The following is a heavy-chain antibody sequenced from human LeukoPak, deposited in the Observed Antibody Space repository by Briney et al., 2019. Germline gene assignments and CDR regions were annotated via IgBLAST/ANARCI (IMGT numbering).Heavy chain of an antibody. CDR2: ISSSSSYT. CDR3: AGGDCSSTSCYGYYYYYGMDV. CDR1: GFTFSDYY. V-gene: IGHV3-11*06. Sequence: GGSLRLSCAASGFTFSDYYMSWIRQAPGKGLEWVSYISSSSSYTNYADSVKGRFTISRDNAKNSLYLQMNSLRAEDTAVYYCAGGDCSSTSCYGYYYYYGMDVWGQGTTVTVSS. D-gene: IGHD2-2*01. J-gene: IGHJ6*02.